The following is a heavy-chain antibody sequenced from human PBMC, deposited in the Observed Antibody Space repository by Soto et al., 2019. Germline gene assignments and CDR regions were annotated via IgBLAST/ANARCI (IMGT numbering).Heavy chain of an antibody. J-gene: IGHJ4*02. V-gene: IGHV4-4*02. Sequence: PSETLSLTCAVSGGSISSSNWWTWVRQPPGKGLEWIGEIYPGGGINHNPSLKSRLTMSIDRSRNQFSLNLTSVTAADTAVYYCASEEDWGQGIMVTVSS. CDR2: IYPGGGI. CDR3: ASEED. CDR1: GGSISSSNW.